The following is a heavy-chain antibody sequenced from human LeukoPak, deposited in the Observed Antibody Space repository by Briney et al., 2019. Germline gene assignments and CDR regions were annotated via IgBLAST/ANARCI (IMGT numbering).Heavy chain of an antibody. CDR2: ISWNSGSI. Sequence: PGRSLRLSCAVSGFTFDDYAMHWVRQAPGKGLEWVSGISWNSGSIGYADSVKGRFTISRDNAKNSLYLQMNSLRAEDMALYYCAKDTCSGGSCYSSFDYWGQGTLVTVSS. CDR3: AKDTCSGGSCYSSFDY. CDR1: GFTFDDYA. V-gene: IGHV3-9*03. D-gene: IGHD2-15*01. J-gene: IGHJ4*02.